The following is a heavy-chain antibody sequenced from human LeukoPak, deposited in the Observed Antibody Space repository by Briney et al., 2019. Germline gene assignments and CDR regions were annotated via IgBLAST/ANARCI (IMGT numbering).Heavy chain of an antibody. CDR1: GYLFSYNY. D-gene: IGHD5-18*01. J-gene: IGHJ4*02. V-gene: IGHV1-46*01. CDR3: ARDRMDTAMGSYLDN. Sequence: ASVKVSCKASGYLFSYNYIHWVRQAPGQGLEWMGMINPSGDSTTYAQQFQGRLTMSSDTSTRTVYVELSSLRSEDTAVYFCARDRMDTAMGSYLDNWGQGTLVTISS. CDR2: INPSGDST.